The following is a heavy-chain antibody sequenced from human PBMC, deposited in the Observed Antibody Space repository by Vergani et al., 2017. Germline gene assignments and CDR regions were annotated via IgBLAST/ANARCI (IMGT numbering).Heavy chain of an antibody. J-gene: IGHJ5*02. D-gene: IGHD3-10*01. CDR2: IYHSGST. Sequence: QVQLQESGPGLVKPSETLSLTCAVSGYSISSGYYWGWIRQPPGKGLEWIGSIYHSGSTYYNPSLKSRVTISVDTSKNQFSLKLSSVTGADRAGYYCARTTYGSGSYYGVAWGQGTLVTVSS. CDR3: ARTTYGSGSYYGVA. CDR1: GYSISSGYY. V-gene: IGHV4-38-2*01.